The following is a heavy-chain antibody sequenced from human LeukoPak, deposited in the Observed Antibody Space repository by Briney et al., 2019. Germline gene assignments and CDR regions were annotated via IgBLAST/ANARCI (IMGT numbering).Heavy chain of an antibody. CDR3: AKDKMDIGSDAFDI. J-gene: IGHJ3*02. Sequence: SETLSLTCTVSGGSISSYSWSWIRQPAGKGPEWIGRIYTSGTTNDNPSLKSRVTISVDKSKNQLSLKLGSVTAADTAVYYCAKDKMDIGSDAFDIWGQGTMVTVSS. D-gene: IGHD1-14*01. V-gene: IGHV4-4*07. CDR2: IYTSGTT. CDR1: GGSISSYS.